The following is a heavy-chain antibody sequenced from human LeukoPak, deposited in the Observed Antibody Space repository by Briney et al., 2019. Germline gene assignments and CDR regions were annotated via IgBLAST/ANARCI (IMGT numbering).Heavy chain of an antibody. V-gene: IGHV4-39*07. D-gene: IGHD2-15*01. CDR1: GGSISSSSYY. Sequence: PSETLSLTCTVSGGSISSSSYYWGWIRQPPGKGLEWIGSIFYSGSTYYNPSLKSRATISVDTSKNQFSLNLSSVTAADTAVYYCARDRLGCTGGSCYSDYYYYMDVWGKGTTVTVSS. J-gene: IGHJ6*03. CDR3: ARDRLGCTGGSCYSDYYYYMDV. CDR2: IFYSGST.